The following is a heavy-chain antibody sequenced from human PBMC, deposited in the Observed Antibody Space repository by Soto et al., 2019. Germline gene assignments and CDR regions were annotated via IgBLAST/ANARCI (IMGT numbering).Heavy chain of an antibody. J-gene: IGHJ4*02. CDR2: IYHSGST. CDR1: GGSISSSGYS. V-gene: IGHV4-30-2*01. D-gene: IGHD5-18*01. CDR3: ARIKQLWFYFDY. Sequence: LSLTCAVSGGSISSSGYSWSWIRQPPGKGLEWIGYIYHSGSTYYNPSLKSRVTISVDRSKNQFTLKLSTVTAADTAVYYCARIKQLWFYFDYWGQGTLVTVSS.